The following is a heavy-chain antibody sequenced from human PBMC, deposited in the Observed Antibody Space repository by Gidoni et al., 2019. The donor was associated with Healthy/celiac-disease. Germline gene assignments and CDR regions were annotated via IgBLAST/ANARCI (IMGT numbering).Heavy chain of an antibody. CDR3: ARGKDSSGWGPYYYYYMDV. J-gene: IGHJ6*03. V-gene: IGHV3-20*01. Sequence: EVQLVESGGGVVRPGRSLRLSCAASGFTFDDYGMSWVRQAPGKGLEWVSGINWNGGSTGYADSVKGRFTISRDNAKNSLYLQMNSLRAEDTALYHCARGKDSSGWGPYYYYYMDVWGKGTTVTVSS. CDR2: INWNGGST. D-gene: IGHD6-19*01. CDR1: GFTFDDYG.